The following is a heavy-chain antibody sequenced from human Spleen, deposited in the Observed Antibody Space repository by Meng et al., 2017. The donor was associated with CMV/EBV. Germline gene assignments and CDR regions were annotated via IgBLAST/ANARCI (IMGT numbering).Heavy chain of an antibody. CDR3: AKGGYGSSWRYYFDY. D-gene: IGHD6-13*01. J-gene: IGHJ4*02. V-gene: IGHV4-61*01. Sequence: SETLSLTCTVSGGSVSSGSYYWSWIRQPPGKGLEWIGYIYYSGSTNYNPSLKSRVTISVATSKNQFSLKLSSVTAADTAVYYCAKGGYGSSWRYYFDYWGQGTLVTVSS. CDR2: IYYSGST. CDR1: GGSVSSGSYY.